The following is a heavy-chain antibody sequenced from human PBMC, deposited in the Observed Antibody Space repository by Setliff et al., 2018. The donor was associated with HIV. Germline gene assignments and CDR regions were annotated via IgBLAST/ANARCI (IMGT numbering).Heavy chain of an antibody. CDR3: ATSEWELIDFDY. CDR2: MYHSGPA. J-gene: IGHJ4*02. V-gene: IGHV4-39*01. D-gene: IGHD1-26*01. Sequence: KPSETLSLTCTVSGGSITSSTYYWGWIRQSPRKGLEWIGTMYHSGPAYYNPSLKSRVTMSVDTSKHQFSLNLNSVTAADTAVYFCATSEWELIDFDYWGQGTLVTVSS. CDR1: GGSITSSTYY.